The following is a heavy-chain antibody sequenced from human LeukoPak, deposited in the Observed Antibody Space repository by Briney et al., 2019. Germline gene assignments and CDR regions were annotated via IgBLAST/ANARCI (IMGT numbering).Heavy chain of an antibody. J-gene: IGHJ4*02. Sequence: PSETLSLTCTVSGGSISSSSYYWGWIRQPPGTGLEWIGSIYYSGSTYYNPSLKSRVTISVDTSKNQFSVKLTSVTAADTAVYYCARGFLETNYDYWGQGTLVTVSS. CDR1: GGSISSSSYY. CDR3: ARGFLETNYDY. CDR2: IYYSGST. D-gene: IGHD3-3*01. V-gene: IGHV4-39*07.